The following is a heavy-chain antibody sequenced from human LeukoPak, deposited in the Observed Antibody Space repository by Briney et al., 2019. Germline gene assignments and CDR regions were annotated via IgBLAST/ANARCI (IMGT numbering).Heavy chain of an antibody. CDR3: TRGLEGFTAYDDF. J-gene: IGHJ4*02. V-gene: IGHV3-49*04. CDR2: IRSKTYGGTA. D-gene: IGHD5-12*01. CDR1: GFSVGDYA. Sequence: GGSLRLSCRASGFSVGDYAMSWVRQAPGKGLEWVGFIRSKTYGGTADYAASVEGRFTISRDDSNNIVYLQMNSLKTEDTAVYYCTRGLEGFTAYDDFWGQGTLVTVSS.